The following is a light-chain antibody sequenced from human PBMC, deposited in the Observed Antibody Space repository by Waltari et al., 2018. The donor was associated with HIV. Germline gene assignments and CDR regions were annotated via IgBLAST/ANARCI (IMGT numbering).Light chain of an antibody. CDR3: CSYAGSRV. J-gene: IGLJ3*02. V-gene: IGLV2-11*01. CDR2: DVS. Sequence: QSALTQPRSVSGSPGQSVTISCTGTSSAVGGYNYVSWYQQHPGKTPKLMIYDVSKRPSGVPDRFSGSKSGNTASLTISGLQAEDEADYYCCSYAGSRVFGGGTKLTVL. CDR1: SSAVGGYNY.